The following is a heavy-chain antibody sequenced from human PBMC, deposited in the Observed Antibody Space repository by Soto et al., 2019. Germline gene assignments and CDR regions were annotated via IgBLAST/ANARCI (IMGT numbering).Heavy chain of an antibody. J-gene: IGHJ6*02. CDR1: GYTFTSYG. CDR2: ISAYNGNT. Sequence: GASVKVSCKASGYTFTSYGISWVRQAPGQGLEWMGWISAYNGNTNYAQKLQGRVTMTTDTSTSTAYMELRSLRSDDTAVYYCARELRITIFGVELYYYYGMDVWGQGTTVTV. D-gene: IGHD3-3*01. V-gene: IGHV1-18*04. CDR3: ARELRITIFGVELYYYYGMDV.